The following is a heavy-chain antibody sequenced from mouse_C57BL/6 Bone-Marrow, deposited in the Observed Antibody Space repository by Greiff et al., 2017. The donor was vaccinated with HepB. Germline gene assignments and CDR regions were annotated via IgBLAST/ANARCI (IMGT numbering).Heavy chain of an antibody. V-gene: IGHV1-81*01. CDR2: IYPRSGNT. Sequence: VQLQQSGAELARPGASVKLSCKASGYTFTSYGISWVKQSTGQGLEWIGEIYPRSGNTYYNEKFKGKATLTADKSSSTAYMELRSLPSADSAVYCCSSSRLPYYDAMDYWGQGTSVTVSS. J-gene: IGHJ4*01. CDR3: SSSRLPYYDAMDY. CDR1: GYTFTSYG. D-gene: IGHD2-2*01.